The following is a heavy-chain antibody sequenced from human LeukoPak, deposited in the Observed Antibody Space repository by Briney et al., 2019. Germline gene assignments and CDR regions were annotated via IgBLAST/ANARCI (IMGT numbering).Heavy chain of an antibody. D-gene: IGHD3-3*01. V-gene: IGHV1-18*01. CDR2: ISAYNGNT. CDR3: AGESNYDFWSADAFDI. J-gene: IGHJ3*02. Sequence: ASVKVSCTASGYTFTSYGISWVRQAPGQGLEWMGWISAYNGNTNYAQKLQGRVTMTTDTSTSTAYMELRSLRSDDTAVYYCAGESNYDFWSADAFDIWGQGTMVTVSS. CDR1: GYTFTSYG.